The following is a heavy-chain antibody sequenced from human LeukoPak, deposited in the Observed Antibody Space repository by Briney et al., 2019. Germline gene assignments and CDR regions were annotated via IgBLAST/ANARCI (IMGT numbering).Heavy chain of an antibody. CDR1: GESFTGYY. D-gene: IGHD3-10*01. V-gene: IGHV4-34*01. CDR2: INHSGST. Sequence: SETLSLTCAVYGESFTGYYWSWIRQSPGKGLEWIGQINHSGSTNYNPSFKSRVTISVYTSQNHFSLKLNSVTAAHTAVYYCARSGLLWFGELLSRGQGTLVTVSS. CDR3: ARSGLLWFGELLS. J-gene: IGHJ4*02.